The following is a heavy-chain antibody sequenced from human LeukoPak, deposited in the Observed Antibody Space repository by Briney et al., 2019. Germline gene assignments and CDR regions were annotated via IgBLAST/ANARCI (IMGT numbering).Heavy chain of an antibody. CDR3: TRDQEEEWKDDRDGNWFDP. D-gene: IGHD1-1*01. V-gene: IGHV3-9*01. CDR1: GFIFENYA. J-gene: IGHJ5*02. Sequence: GRSLRLSCAASGFIFENYAMHWVRQAPGKGLEWVSGISWNSRSRGYADSVRGRFTVSRDNARKSLFLQMNSLRPEDTALYYCTRDQEEEWKDDRDGNWFDPWGQGTLVTVSS. CDR2: ISWNSRSR.